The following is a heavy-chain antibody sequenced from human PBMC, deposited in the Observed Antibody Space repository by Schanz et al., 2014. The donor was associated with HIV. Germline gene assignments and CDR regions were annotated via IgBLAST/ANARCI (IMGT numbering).Heavy chain of an antibody. CDR3: ARARAKIEGRPVGNWFDP. D-gene: IGHD6-6*01. Sequence: QVQLVLSGAEVKRPGASVKVSCKASGYTFSTYGISWVRQAPGQGLEWMGWMNPNSGHTGYAQKFQGRVDMTRTTSISTAYXELRGLTSEDTAVYFCARARAKIEGRPVGNWFDPWGQGTLVTVSS. J-gene: IGHJ5*02. CDR2: MNPNSGHT. CDR1: GYTFSTYG. V-gene: IGHV1-8*02.